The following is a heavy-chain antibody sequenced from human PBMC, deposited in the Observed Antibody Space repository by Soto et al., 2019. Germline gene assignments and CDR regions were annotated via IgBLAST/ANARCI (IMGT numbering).Heavy chain of an antibody. J-gene: IGHJ3*02. CDR2: ISGGGSGT. CDR3: ANLGELSLSSSPRRSQDAFDI. V-gene: IGHV3-23*01. CDR1: GFTFTSYA. D-gene: IGHD3-16*02. Sequence: GGSLRLSCVASGFTFTSYAMSWVRQAPGRGLEWVSGISGGGSGTYYADSVKGRFTISRDNSKNTLYLQMNSLRAEDSAVYYCANLGELSLSSSPRRSQDAFDIWGQGTMVTVSS.